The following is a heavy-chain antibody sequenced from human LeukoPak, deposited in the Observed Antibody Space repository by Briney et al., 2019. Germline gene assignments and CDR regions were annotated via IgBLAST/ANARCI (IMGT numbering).Heavy chain of an antibody. D-gene: IGHD1-1*01. J-gene: IGHJ5*02. CDR3: ARDVGNYDH. V-gene: IGHV1-24*01. Sequence: ASVKVSCKVSGYTLTELSMHWVRQAPGKGLEWMGGFDPEDGETIYAQKFQGRVTMTRDTSTSTVYMELSSLRSEDTAVYYCARDVGNYDHWGQGTLVTVSS. CDR2: FDPEDGET. CDR1: GYTLTELS.